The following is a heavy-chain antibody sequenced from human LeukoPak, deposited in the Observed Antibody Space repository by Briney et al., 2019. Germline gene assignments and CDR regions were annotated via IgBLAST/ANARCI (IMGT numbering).Heavy chain of an antibody. D-gene: IGHD2-21*01. CDR1: GGSISSSSGY. Sequence: SETLSLTCTVSGGSISSSSGYRGWIRQPPGKGLEWIGSIYYSGSTYYNPSLKSRVTISVDTSTNQFFLKLSSVTAADTAVYFCARHPSSYSSFDYWGQGTLVTVSS. V-gene: IGHV4-39*01. J-gene: IGHJ4*02. CDR2: IYYSGST. CDR3: ARHPSSYSSFDY.